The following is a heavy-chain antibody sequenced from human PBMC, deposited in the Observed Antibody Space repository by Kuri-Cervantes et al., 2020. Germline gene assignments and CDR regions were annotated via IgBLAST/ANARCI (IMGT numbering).Heavy chain of an antibody. CDR3: AHLGAADRYSSDHFDY. D-gene: IGHD6-19*01. Sequence: GGSLRLSCAASGFTFDDYAMHWVRQAPGKGLEWVSGISWNSGSIGYADSVKGRFTISRDNAKNSLYLQMNSLRVEDTAFYYCAHLGAADRYSSDHFDYWGQGTLVTVSS. CDR2: ISWNSGSI. CDR1: GFTFDDYA. J-gene: IGHJ4*02. V-gene: IGHV3-9*01.